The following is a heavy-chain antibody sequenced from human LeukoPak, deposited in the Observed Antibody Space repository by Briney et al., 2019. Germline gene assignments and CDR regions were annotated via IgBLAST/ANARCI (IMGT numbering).Heavy chain of an antibody. V-gene: IGHV3-23*01. D-gene: IGHD6-19*01. CDR3: AKSHSSLDFDY. CDR1: GFTVTSNY. CDR2: ISVSGGST. Sequence: GGSLRLSCAASGFTVTSNYMSWVRQAPGKGLEWVSGISVSGGSTFYADSVKGRFTISRDNSKNTLYLQMNSLRAEDTAVYYCAKSHSSLDFDYWGQGTLVTVSS. J-gene: IGHJ4*02.